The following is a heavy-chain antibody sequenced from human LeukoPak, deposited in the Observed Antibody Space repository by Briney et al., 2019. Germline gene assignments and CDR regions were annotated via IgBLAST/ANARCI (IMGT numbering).Heavy chain of an antibody. D-gene: IGHD3-10*01. CDR1: GFTVSSNY. CDR3: ARERITMVRGILDDAFDI. Sequence: GGSLRLSCAASGFTVSSNYMNWVRQAPGKGLEWVSVIYSGGSTYYADSVKGRFTISRVNSKNTLYLQMNSLSAEDTAVYYCARERITMVRGILDDAFDIWGQGTMVTVS. V-gene: IGHV3-53*01. J-gene: IGHJ3*02. CDR2: IYSGGST.